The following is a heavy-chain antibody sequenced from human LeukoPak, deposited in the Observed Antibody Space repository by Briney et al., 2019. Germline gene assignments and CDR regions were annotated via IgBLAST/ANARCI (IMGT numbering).Heavy chain of an antibody. D-gene: IGHD3-9*01. CDR1: GGTFSSYA. CDR2: IIPIFGTA. V-gene: IGHV1-69*05. Sequence: SVKVSCKASGGTFSSYAISWVRQAPGQGLEWMGRIIPIFGTANYAQKFQGRVTITTDESTSTAYMELSSLRAEDTAVYYCVATYYDILTGYYSGDAFDIWGQGTMVTVSS. CDR3: VATYYDILTGYYSGDAFDI. J-gene: IGHJ3*02.